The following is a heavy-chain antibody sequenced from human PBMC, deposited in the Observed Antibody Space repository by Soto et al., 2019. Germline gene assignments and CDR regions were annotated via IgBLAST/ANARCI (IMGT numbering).Heavy chain of an antibody. CDR3: ARQYIVVVPAAIAI. D-gene: IGHD2-2*01. CDR2: IYYSGST. V-gene: IGHV4-39*01. Sequence: SETLSLTCTVSGGSISSSSYYWGWIRQPPGKGLEWIGSIYYSGSTYYNPSLKSRVTISVDTSKNQFSLKLSSVTAADTAVYYCARQYIVVVPAAIAIWGQGTMVTVSS. CDR1: GGSISSSSYY. J-gene: IGHJ3*02.